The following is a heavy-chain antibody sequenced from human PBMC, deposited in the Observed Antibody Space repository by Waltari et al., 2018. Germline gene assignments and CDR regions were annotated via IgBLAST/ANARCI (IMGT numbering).Heavy chain of an antibody. Sequence: QVQLVQSGAEVKKPGASVKVSCKASGSTFTSFAVHWVRPDPGPRLEWMGWINAGNGNTKYSQKFQGRVTITRDTSASTAYMELSSLRSEDTAVYYCAREYRNWFAPWGQGTLVTVSS. D-gene: IGHD1-26*01. J-gene: IGHJ5*02. CDR3: AREYRNWFAP. CDR2: INAGNGNT. V-gene: IGHV1-3*01. CDR1: GSTFTSFA.